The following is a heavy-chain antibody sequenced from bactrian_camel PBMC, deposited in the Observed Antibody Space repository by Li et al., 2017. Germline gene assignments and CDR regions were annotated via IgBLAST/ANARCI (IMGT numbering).Heavy chain of an antibody. Sequence: HVQLVESGGGSVQVGGSARLSCVGSEYTLDYNCMAWFRQAPGKEREGVATIDANGKTRYADSVKGRFTISKDRTKNKLYLRMNDLKDEDTGMYYCAALYSSSGARFAWCSDFRGQGTQVTVS. CDR3: AALYSSSGARFAWCSDF. V-gene: IGHV3S55*01. J-gene: IGHJ4*01. D-gene: IGHD1*01. CDR1: EYTLDYNC. CDR2: IDANGKT.